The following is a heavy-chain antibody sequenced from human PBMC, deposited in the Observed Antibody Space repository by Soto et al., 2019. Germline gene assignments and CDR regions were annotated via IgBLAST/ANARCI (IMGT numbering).Heavy chain of an antibody. Sequence: GASAKVSCKACGDIFTNYAMHWVRQAPGQRLEWMGWINPIYGTANYAQKFQGRVTITADESTSTAYMELSSLRSEDTAVYYCASRTVLVPAAISWFDPWGQGTLVTVSS. D-gene: IGHD2-2*01. CDR2: INPIYGTA. CDR1: GDIFTNYA. V-gene: IGHV1-69*13. J-gene: IGHJ5*02. CDR3: ASRTVLVPAAISWFDP.